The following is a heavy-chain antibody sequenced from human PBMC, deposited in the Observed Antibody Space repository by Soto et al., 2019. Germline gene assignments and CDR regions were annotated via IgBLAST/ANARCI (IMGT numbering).Heavy chain of an antibody. V-gene: IGHV3-48*01. CDR3: ARGIWEARATYDY. Sequence: PGGSLRLSCAASGFTFSSYSMNWVRQAPGKGLEWVSYISSSSSTIYYADSVKGRFTISRDNAKNSLYLQMNSLRAEDTAVYYCARGIWEARATYDYWGQGTLVTVSS. D-gene: IGHD1-26*01. J-gene: IGHJ4*02. CDR2: ISSSSSTI. CDR1: GFTFSSYS.